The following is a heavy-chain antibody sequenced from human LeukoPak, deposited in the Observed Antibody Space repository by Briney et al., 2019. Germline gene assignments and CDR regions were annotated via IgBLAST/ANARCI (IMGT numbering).Heavy chain of an antibody. CDR2: FKSKVDGGTT. CDR1: GFTFSNAW. D-gene: IGHD3-16*01. V-gene: IGHV3-15*01. Sequence: GGSLRLSCIASGFTFSNAWMSWVRQAPGKGLEWVGRFKSKVDGGTTDYAAPVKGRFTFSRDDSKNTLYLQMNSLKTEDTAVYYCTTAPAGYGLDDYWGQGTLVTVSS. CDR3: TTAPAGYGLDDY. J-gene: IGHJ4*02.